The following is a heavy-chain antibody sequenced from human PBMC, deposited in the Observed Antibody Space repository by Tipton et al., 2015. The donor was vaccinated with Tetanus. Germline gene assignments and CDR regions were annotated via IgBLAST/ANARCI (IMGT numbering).Heavy chain of an antibody. V-gene: IGHV3-30*18. CDR3: AKVXRSTXITNXXX. D-gene: IGHD1-14*01. J-gene: IGHJ1*01. Sequence: SLRLSCAASGFTXXDYGXXWVXXXPGXXLEXXAVIXXXGVXTHYAXXVKXRFTVXXDNSNXTLXLQMNXXRAEXTGVYYCAKVXRSTXITNXXXWGQGTLVXVSS. CDR1: GFTXXDYG. CDR2: IXXXGVXT.